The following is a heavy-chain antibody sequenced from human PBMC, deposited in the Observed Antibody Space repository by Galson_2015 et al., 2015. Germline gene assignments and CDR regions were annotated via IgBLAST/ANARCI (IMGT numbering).Heavy chain of an antibody. V-gene: IGHV4-61*03. CDR3: GRHGFKTVDWYYDF. CDR1: AGSVSSGSYY. Sequence: SATLSLTCPVSAGSVSSGSYYWSWIRQPPGKGLEWIGYIYYTGSTSYNLSLKSRVTISLDTSKNLFTLKLKSVTAADTAVYYCGRHGFKTVDWYYDFWGQGTLVTVSS. J-gene: IGHJ4*02. CDR2: IYYTGST. D-gene: IGHD2-21*01.